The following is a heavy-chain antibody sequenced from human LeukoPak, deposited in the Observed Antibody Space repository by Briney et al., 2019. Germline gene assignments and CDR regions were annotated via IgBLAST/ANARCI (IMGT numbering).Heavy chain of an antibody. D-gene: IGHD6-13*01. J-gene: IGHJ6*02. CDR2: IYYSGST. V-gene: IGHV4-59*08. CDR1: GGSISSYY. Sequence: SETLSLTCTVSGGSISSYYWSWIRQPPGKGLEWIGYIYYSGSTHYTPSRKSRSTISVATSKNQFSLKLSSVTAADTAVYYCARQDSSSLYYYYGMDVWGQGTTVTVSS. CDR3: ARQDSSSLYYYYGMDV.